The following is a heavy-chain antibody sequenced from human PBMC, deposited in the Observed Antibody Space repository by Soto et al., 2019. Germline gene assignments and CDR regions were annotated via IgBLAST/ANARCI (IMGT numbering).Heavy chain of an antibody. J-gene: IGHJ4*02. Sequence: QVNLVQSGAEVKKPGASVKVSCQGSGYAFTTYGITWVRQAPGQGLEWMGWISAHNGNTSYAQKLQGRVTVTRDTSTSTAYMELRSLRYDDTAVYYCARGRYGDYWGQGALVTVSS. CDR3: ARGRYGDY. V-gene: IGHV1-18*01. CDR1: GYAFTTYG. CDR2: ISAHNGNT. D-gene: IGHD1-1*01.